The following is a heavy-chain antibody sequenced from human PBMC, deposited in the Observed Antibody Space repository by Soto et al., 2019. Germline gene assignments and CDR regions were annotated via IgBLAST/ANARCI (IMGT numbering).Heavy chain of an antibody. J-gene: IGHJ4*02. D-gene: IGHD3-9*01. V-gene: IGHV1-18*01. CDR2: ISAYNGNT. CDR1: GYTFTSYG. CDR3: ARDEYAILTGQFDY. Sequence: ASVKVSCKASGYTFTSYGISWVRQAPGQGLEWMGWISAYNGNTNYAQKLQGRVTMTTDTSTSTAYMELRSLRSDDTAVYYCARDEYAILTGQFDYWGQGTLVTVSS.